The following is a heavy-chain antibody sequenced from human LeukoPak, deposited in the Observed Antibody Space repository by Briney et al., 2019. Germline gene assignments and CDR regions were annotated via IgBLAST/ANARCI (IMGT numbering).Heavy chain of an antibody. Sequence: SETLSLTCAVYGGSFSGYYWSWIRQPPGKGLEWTGEINHSGSTNYNSSLKSRVTISVDTSKNQFSLKLSSVTAADTAVYYCARIHRHYYDSSGYVFEWGQGTLVTVSS. D-gene: IGHD3-22*01. CDR3: ARIHRHYYDSSGYVFE. CDR1: GGSFSGYY. CDR2: INHSGST. V-gene: IGHV4-34*01. J-gene: IGHJ4*02.